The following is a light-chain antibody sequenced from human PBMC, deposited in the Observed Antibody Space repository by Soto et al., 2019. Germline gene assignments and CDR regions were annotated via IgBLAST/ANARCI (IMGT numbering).Light chain of an antibody. Sequence: QSALTQPASVSGSPGQSITISCTGTSSDIGDYPYVSWYQQHPAKVPKLIIYEVTNRPSGVTGRFSGSKSQNSASLTISGLQADDEDDYYCSSYSATNSLVFGSGTKLTVL. CDR1: SSDIGDYPY. J-gene: IGLJ1*01. CDR3: SSYSATNSLV. V-gene: IGLV2-14*01. CDR2: EVT.